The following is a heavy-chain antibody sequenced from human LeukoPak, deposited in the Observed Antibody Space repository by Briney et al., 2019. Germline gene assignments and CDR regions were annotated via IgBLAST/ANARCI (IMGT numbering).Heavy chain of an antibody. CDR3: ATGVQTYYDILTGMIPVWFDP. CDR2: VDPEDGET. Sequence: ASVKVSCKVSGYTFTDYYMHWVQQAPGKGLEWMGLVDPEDGETIYAEKFLGRVTITADTSTDTACMELSSLRSEDTAVYYCATGVQTYYDILTGMIPVWFDPWGQGTLVTVSS. V-gene: IGHV1-69-2*01. J-gene: IGHJ5*02. D-gene: IGHD3-9*01. CDR1: GYTFTDYY.